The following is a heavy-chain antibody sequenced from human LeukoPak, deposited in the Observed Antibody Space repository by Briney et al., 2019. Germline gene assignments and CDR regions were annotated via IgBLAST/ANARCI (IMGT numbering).Heavy chain of an antibody. J-gene: IGHJ4*02. V-gene: IGHV3-30*02. D-gene: IGHD1-26*01. CDR1: GFTFSRYG. Sequence: PGGSLRLSCAASGFTFSRYGMHWVRQAPGKGLEWVAFIRYDGGNKYYADSVKGRFTISRDNSKNTLYLQMNSLRAEDTAVYYCAKDPQKWESYFDYWGQGTLVTVSS. CDR2: IRYDGGNK. CDR3: AKDPQKWESYFDY.